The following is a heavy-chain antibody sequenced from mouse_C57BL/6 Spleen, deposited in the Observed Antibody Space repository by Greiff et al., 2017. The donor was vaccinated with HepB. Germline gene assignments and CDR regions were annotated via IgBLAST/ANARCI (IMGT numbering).Heavy chain of an antibody. V-gene: IGHV5-17*01. Sequence: EVKLVESGGGLVKPGGSLKLSCAASGFTFSDYGMHWVRQAPEKGLEWVAYISSGSSTIYYADTVKGRFTISRDNAKNTLFLQMTSLRSEDTAMYYCARDPDFAYWGQGTLVTVSA. CDR3: ARDPDFAY. CDR2: ISSGSSTI. CDR1: GFTFSDYG. J-gene: IGHJ3*01.